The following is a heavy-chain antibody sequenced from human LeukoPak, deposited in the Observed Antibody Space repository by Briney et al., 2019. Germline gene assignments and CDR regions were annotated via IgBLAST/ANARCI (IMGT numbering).Heavy chain of an antibody. CDR3: AKVRSSRYYYYYMDV. J-gene: IGHJ6*03. V-gene: IGHV3-30*18. CDR1: GFEFTFSSYW. CDR2: ISYDGSYK. D-gene: IGHD2-2*01. Sequence: GGSLRLSCAASGFEFTFSSYWMTWVRQAPGKGLEWVAVISYDGSYKYHADSVKGRFTISRDNSKNTLYLQMNSLRAEDTAVYFCAKVRSSRYYYYYMDVWGKGTTVTVSS.